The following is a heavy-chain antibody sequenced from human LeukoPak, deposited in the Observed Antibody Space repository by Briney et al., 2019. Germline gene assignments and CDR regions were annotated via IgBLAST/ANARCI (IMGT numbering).Heavy chain of an antibody. D-gene: IGHD3-22*01. J-gene: IGHJ3*02. Sequence: GGSLRLSCAASGFTFSSYDMHWVRQAPGKGLEWVAVIFYVGSDNYYADSVKGRFTISRDNSKNTLYLQMNSLRAEDTAVYYCARDRSYSSGYYYVLDAFDIWGQGTMVTVSS. CDR1: GFTFSSYD. CDR2: IFYVGSDN. V-gene: IGHV3-30*19. CDR3: ARDRSYSSGYYYVLDAFDI.